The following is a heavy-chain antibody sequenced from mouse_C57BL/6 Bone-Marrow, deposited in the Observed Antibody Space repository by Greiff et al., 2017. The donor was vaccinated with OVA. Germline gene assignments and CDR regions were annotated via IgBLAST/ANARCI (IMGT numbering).Heavy chain of an antibody. CDR1: GFNIKDDY. D-gene: IGHD1-1*01. J-gene: IGHJ4*01. Sequence: EVKLVESGAELVRPGASVKLSCTASGFNIKDDYMPWVKQRPEQGLAWIGWIDPANGDTEYASKFQGKATITADTSSNTAYLQLSSLTSEDTAVYYCTSYGSESLYAMDYWGQGTSVTVSS. V-gene: IGHV14-4*01. CDR2: IDPANGDT. CDR3: TSYGSESLYAMDY.